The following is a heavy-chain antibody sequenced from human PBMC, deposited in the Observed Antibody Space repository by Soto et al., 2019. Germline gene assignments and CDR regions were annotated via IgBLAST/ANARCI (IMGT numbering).Heavy chain of an antibody. D-gene: IGHD4-17*01. Sequence: QITLKESGPTLVKPTQTLTLTCTFSGFSLSTNEVGVGWIRQPPGKALEWLALIYSDDHKRYSPSLQSRLTIAKDTSKNQVVLTMTNVDPVDTATYYYAHLPKTYGDYVESYYFDYWGQGTLVTVSS. V-gene: IGHV2-5*02. CDR3: AHLPKTYGDYVESYYFDY. CDR1: GFSLSTNEVG. CDR2: IYSDDHK. J-gene: IGHJ4*02.